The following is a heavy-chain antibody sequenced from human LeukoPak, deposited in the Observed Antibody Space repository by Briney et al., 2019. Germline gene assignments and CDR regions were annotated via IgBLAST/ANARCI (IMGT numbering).Heavy chain of an antibody. J-gene: IGHJ4*02. CDR1: GGAFSGYY. CDR3: ARTPKFSGYSGYDYSDY. Sequence: KPSEALSPPFAVYGGAFSGYYWSWIRQPPGKGLGWVGGINHSGSTNYNPSLKSRVTISVDTSKNQFSLKLSSVTAADTAVYYCARTPKFSGYSGYDYSDYWGQGTLVTVSS. V-gene: IGHV4-34*01. D-gene: IGHD5-12*01. CDR2: INHSGST.